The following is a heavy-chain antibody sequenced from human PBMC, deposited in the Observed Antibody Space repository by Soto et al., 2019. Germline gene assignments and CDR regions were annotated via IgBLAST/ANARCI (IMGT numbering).Heavy chain of an antibody. V-gene: IGHV3-23*01. CDR3: AKYSSSWYFMGNYYYYGMDV. CDR1: GFTFSSYA. J-gene: IGHJ6*02. CDR2: ISGSGGST. D-gene: IGHD6-13*01. Sequence: EVQLLESGGGLVQPGGSLRLSCAASGFTFSSYAMSWVRQAPGKGLEWVSAISGSGGSTYYADSVKGRFTISRDNSKNTPYLQMNSLRAEDTAVYYCAKYSSSWYFMGNYYYYGMDVWGQGTTVTVSS.